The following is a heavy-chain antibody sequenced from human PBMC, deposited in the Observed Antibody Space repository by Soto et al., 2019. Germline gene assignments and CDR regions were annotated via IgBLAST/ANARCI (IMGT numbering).Heavy chain of an antibody. V-gene: IGHV3-23*01. CDR1: GFTFSSYA. CDR3: AKDISVNYYYGMDV. CDR2: ISGSGGST. J-gene: IGHJ6*02. Sequence: GGSLRLSCAASGFTFSSYAMSWVRQAPGKGLEWVSAISGSGGSTYYADSVKGRFTISRDNSKNTLYLQMNSLRAEDTAVYYCAKDISVNYYYGMDVWGQGTTVTVSS.